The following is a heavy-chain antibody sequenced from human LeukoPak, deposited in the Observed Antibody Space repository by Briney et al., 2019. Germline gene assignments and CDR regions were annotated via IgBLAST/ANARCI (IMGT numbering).Heavy chain of an antibody. V-gene: IGHV3-33*01. CDR2: IWYDGSNK. CDR3: ARVVPAAMGVDC. Sequence: GGSLRLSCAASGFTFSSYGMHWVRQAPGKGLEWVAVIWYDGSNKYYADSVKGRFTISRDNSKNTLYLQMNSLRAEDTAVYYCARVVPAAMGVDCWGQGTLVTVSS. D-gene: IGHD2-2*01. J-gene: IGHJ4*02. CDR1: GFTFSSYG.